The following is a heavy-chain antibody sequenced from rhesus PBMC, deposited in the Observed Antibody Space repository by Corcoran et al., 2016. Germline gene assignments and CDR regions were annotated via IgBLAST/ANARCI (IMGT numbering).Heavy chain of an antibody. CDR1: GFTFSSYG. V-gene: IGHV3S5*01. Sequence: EVQLVESGGGLVQPGGSLRLSCAASGFTFSSYGMSWVRQAPGKGLEWVSYISNGCGSTYSADSVKGRFTISRDNSKNTLSLQMNSLRAEDTAVYYCAKGVVGAKDYWGQGVLVTVSS. D-gene: IGHD1-44*02. J-gene: IGHJ4*01. CDR3: AKGVVGAKDY. CDR2: ISNGCGST.